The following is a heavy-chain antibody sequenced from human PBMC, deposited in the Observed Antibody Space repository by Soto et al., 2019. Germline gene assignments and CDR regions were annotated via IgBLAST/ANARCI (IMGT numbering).Heavy chain of an antibody. J-gene: IGHJ5*02. CDR3: TRGGIWGVSWNWFDT. V-gene: IGHV3-13*01. Sequence: EVQLVESGGGLVQPGGSLRLSCAASGFTFSSHDMHWVRQVTGKGVEWVSGIDSAGDAKYPASVKGRFTISRENAKNSLSLQMNSLRAEDTAMYYCTRGGIWGVSWNWFDTWGQGTLVTVSS. CDR1: GFTFSSHD. CDR2: IDSAGDA. D-gene: IGHD3-10*01.